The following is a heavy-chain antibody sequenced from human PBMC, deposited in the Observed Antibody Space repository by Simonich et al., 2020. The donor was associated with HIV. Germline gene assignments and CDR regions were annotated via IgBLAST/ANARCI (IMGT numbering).Heavy chain of an antibody. CDR2: IWYGGSHQ. CDR1: VFTFSIYG. Sequence: QVQLLDSGGCVVQPGRSLRLSCAASVFTFSIYGIPWVRHAPGKGLEWFAIIWYGGSHQPFADSVKGLFTISRDNSKNTLYLQMNSLRAADTAVYYCARDWFSRLTMTSGYFDYWGQGTLVTVSS. V-gene: IGHV3-33*01. D-gene: IGHD3-22*01. J-gene: IGHJ4*02. CDR3: ARDWFSRLTMTSGYFDY.